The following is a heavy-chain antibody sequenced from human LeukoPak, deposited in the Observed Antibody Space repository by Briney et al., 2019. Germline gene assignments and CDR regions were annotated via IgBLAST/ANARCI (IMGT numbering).Heavy chain of an antibody. CDR1: GFTFSSYA. V-gene: IGHV3-23*01. CDR2: ISGSGGST. CDR3: AKDAPYYYGSGSYPNWFDP. Sequence: GGSLRLSCAASGFTFSSYAMSWVAQPPGKGLEWFSAISGSGGSTYYADSVKGRFTISRDNSKNTLYLQMNSLRAEDTAVYYCAKDAPYYYGSGSYPNWFDPWGQGTLVTVSS. D-gene: IGHD3-10*01. J-gene: IGHJ5*02.